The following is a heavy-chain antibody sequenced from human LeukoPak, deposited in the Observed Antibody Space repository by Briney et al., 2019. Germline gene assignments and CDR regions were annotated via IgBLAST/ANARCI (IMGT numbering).Heavy chain of an antibody. CDR1: GFTFSSYA. CDR3: ANDGGYSSGVVGGTLIYFDY. Sequence: PGGSLRLSCAASGFTFSSYAMSWVRQAPGKGLEWVSAISGSGGSTYYADSVKGRFTISRDNSKNTLYLQMNSLRAEDTAVYYCANDGGYSSGVVGGTLIYFDYWGQGTLVTVSS. V-gene: IGHV3-23*01. CDR2: ISGSGGST. D-gene: IGHD6-19*01. J-gene: IGHJ4*02.